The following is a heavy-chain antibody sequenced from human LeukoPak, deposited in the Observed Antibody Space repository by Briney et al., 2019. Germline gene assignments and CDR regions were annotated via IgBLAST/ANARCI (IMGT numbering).Heavy chain of an antibody. D-gene: IGHD6-13*01. CDR3: AREIGYSSSWGFDY. CDR1: GFTFSSYA. Sequence: GGSLRLSCAASGFTFSSYAMHWVRQAPGEGLEWVAIISYDGSNKYYTDSVKGRFTISRDNSKNTLYLQMNSLRAEDTAVYYCAREIGYSSSWGFDYWGQGTLVTVSS. CDR2: ISYDGSNK. J-gene: IGHJ4*02. V-gene: IGHV3-30-3*01.